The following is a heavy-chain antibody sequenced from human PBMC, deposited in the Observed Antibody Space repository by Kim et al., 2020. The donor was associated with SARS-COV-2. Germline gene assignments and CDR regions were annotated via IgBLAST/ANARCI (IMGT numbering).Heavy chain of an antibody. CDR3: ARGSPSGFGGVIVRSRNVRGPKSVDY. CDR2: INHSGST. V-gene: IGHV4-34*01. J-gene: IGHJ4*02. D-gene: IGHD3-16*02. Sequence: SETLSLPRAVYGGSFSGYYWSWIRQPPGKGLEWIGEINHSGSTNYNPSLKSRVTISVDTSKNQFSLKLSSVTAADTAVYYCARGSPSGFGGVIVRSRNVRGPKSVDYWGQGTLVTVSS. CDR1: GGSFSGYY.